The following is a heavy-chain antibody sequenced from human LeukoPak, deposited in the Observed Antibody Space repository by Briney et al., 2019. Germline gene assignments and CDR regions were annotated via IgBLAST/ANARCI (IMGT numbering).Heavy chain of an antibody. CDR1: GFTFSSYS. CDR3: ARVVVDIVAVVAANDY. J-gene: IGHJ4*02. CDR2: ISSSSGTI. V-gene: IGHV3-48*02. Sequence: GGSLRLSCAASGFTFSSYSMNWVRQAPGKGLEWVSYISSSSGTIYYADSVKGRFTISRDNAKNSLYLQMNSLRDEDTAVYYCARVVVDIVAVVAANDYWGQGTLVTVSS. D-gene: IGHD2-15*01.